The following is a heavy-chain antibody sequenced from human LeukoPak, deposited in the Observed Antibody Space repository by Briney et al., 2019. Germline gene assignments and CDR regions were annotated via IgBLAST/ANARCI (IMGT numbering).Heavy chain of an antibody. J-gene: IGHJ5*02. Sequence: PGGSLRLSCAASGFTFNNYGMHWVRQAPGKGLEWVAVISYEGGTQHYADSVKGRFIISRDNPRNTLYLQMNILRTEDTAVYYCAKEGTPHVSTWYDLWGQGTQVIVSS. D-gene: IGHD3-10*01. V-gene: IGHV3-30*18. CDR2: ISYEGGTQ. CDR3: AKEGTPHVSTWYDL. CDR1: GFTFNNYG.